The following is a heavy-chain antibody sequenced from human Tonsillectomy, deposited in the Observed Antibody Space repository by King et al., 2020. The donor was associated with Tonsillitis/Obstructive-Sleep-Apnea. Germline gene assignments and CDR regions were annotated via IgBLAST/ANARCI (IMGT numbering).Heavy chain of an antibody. CDR3: ARVPPGIAVAGFDS. V-gene: IGHV1-2*02. D-gene: IGHD6-19*01. Sequence: QLVQSGAEVKKPGASVKVSCKASGYTFTGYYIHWVRQAPGQGLEWMGWINPNSGGTKFAQKLQGRVTMTRDTSISTAYMDLSRLRSDDTAVYYCARVPPGIAVAGFDSWGQGTLVTVSS. CDR2: INPNSGGT. CDR1: GYTFTGYY. J-gene: IGHJ4*02.